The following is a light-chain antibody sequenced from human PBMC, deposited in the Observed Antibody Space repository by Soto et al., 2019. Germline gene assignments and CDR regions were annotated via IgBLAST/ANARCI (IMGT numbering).Light chain of an antibody. CDR3: SSYAGSNNWV. Sequence: QSALTQPPSASGSPGQSVTISCTGTSSDVGAYKYVSWYQQHPGKAPKLMIYEVSKRPSGVPDRFSGSKSGNTASLTVSGIQAEDEADYYCSSYAGSNNWVFGGGTKVTVL. V-gene: IGLV2-8*01. CDR1: SSDVGAYKY. J-gene: IGLJ3*02. CDR2: EVS.